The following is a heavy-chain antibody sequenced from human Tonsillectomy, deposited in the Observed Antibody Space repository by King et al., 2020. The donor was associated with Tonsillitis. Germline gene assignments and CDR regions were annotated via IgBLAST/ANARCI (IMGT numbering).Heavy chain of an antibody. CDR2: IRYDGGKK. Sequence: VQLVESGGGVVQPGGSLRLSCGASGLTFRSYGMHWLRQAPGKGLEWVAFIRYDGGKKYYADSVKGRFTISRDNSKSTLSLQMNSLTADDTPVYYCAKGPDYGDFENWGQGTLVTVSS. J-gene: IGHJ1*01. CDR3: AKGPDYGDFEN. CDR1: GLTFRSYG. V-gene: IGHV3-30*02. D-gene: IGHD4-17*01.